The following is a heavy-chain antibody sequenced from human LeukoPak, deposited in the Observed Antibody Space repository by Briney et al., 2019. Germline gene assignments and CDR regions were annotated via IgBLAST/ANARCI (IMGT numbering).Heavy chain of an antibody. V-gene: IGHV3-48*03. Sequence: GGSLRLSCAASGFTFSSCEMNWVRQAPGKGLEWVSYISSSGSTIYYADSVKGRFTISRDNAKNSLYLQMNSLRAEDTAVYYCARDLDTSSGYFWGQGTLVTVSS. CDR2: ISSSGSTI. D-gene: IGHD3-22*01. CDR1: GFTFSSCE. CDR3: ARDLDTSSGYF. J-gene: IGHJ4*02.